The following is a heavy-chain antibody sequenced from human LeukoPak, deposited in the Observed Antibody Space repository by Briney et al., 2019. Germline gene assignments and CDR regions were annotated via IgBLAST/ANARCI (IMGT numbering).Heavy chain of an antibody. V-gene: IGHV1-24*01. CDR3: ARHSSRGHYYDFDF. CDR2: FDPEDGET. CDR1: GYTLTELS. J-gene: IGHJ4*02. D-gene: IGHD3-22*01. Sequence: ASVKVSCKVSGYTLTELSMHWVRQAPGKGLEWMGGFDPEDGETIYAQKFQGRVTMTEDTSTDTAYMELSSLRFEDSAVYFCARHSSRGHYYDFDFWGQGTLVTVSS.